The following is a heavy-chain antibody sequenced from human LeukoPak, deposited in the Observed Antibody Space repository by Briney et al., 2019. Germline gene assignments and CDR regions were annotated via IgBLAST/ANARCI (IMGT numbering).Heavy chain of an antibody. CDR1: GYTFTSYY. J-gene: IGHJ4*02. CDR2: INPSGGST. Sequence: ASVKVSCKASGYTFTSYYMHWVRQAPGQGLEWMGIINPSGGSTSYAQKLQGRVTMTRDMSTSTVYMELSSLRSEDTAVYYCARYYYDSSGYYYDHSGYFDYWGQGTLVTVSS. V-gene: IGHV1-46*01. D-gene: IGHD3-22*01. CDR3: ARYYYDSSGYYYDHSGYFDY.